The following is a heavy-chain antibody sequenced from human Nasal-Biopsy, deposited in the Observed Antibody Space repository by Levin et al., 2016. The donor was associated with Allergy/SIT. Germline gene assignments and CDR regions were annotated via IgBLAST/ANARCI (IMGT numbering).Heavy chain of an antibody. Sequence: ASVKVSCKASGYDFTYYYIHWLRQAPGQGLEWMGWVNPLINAVGGRTKSAPKFQGRLTMSSDTTRTTAYMELSNLRSDDTAIYYCARAYGSGSYGFWGQGTPGQRLL. CDR3: ARAYGSGSYGF. J-gene: IGHJ4*02. CDR2: LINAVGGRT. V-gene: IGHV1-2*02. D-gene: IGHD3-10*01. CDR1: GYDFTYYY.